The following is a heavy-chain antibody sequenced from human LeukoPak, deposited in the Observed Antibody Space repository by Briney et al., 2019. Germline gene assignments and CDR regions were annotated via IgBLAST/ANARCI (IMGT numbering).Heavy chain of an antibody. CDR3: ARDNYSGSRYFDH. Sequence: GRSLRLSCAASGFTFDDYAIHWVRQVPGKGLEWVSGISWNSGTIGYEVSVKGRFTVSRDNAKNSLYLQMNSLRAEDTAIYYCARDNYSGSRYFDHWGQGTLVTVSS. J-gene: IGHJ4*02. V-gene: IGHV3-9*01. CDR1: GFTFDDYA. D-gene: IGHD1-26*01. CDR2: ISWNSGTI.